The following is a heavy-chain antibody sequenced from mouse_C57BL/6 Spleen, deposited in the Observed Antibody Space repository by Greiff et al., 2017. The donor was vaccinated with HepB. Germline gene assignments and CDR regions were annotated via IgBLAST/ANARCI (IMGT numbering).Heavy chain of an antibody. CDR2: INPNNGGT. Sequence: VQLQQPGAELVKPGASVKISCKASGYTFTDYYMNWVKQSHGKSLEWIGDINPNNGGTSYNQKFKGKATLTVDKSSSTAYMELSSLTSEDSAVYYCVYYYGSSFYAMDYWGQGTSVTVSS. J-gene: IGHJ4*01. CDR1: GYTFTDYY. V-gene: IGHV1-26*01. D-gene: IGHD1-1*01. CDR3: VYYYGSSFYAMDY.